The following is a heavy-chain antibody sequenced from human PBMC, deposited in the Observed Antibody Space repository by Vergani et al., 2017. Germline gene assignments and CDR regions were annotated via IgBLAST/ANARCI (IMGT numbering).Heavy chain of an antibody. D-gene: IGHD3-22*01. CDR2: ISYDGSNK. J-gene: IGHJ4*02. Sequence: QVQLVESGGGVVQPGRSLRLSCAASGFTFSSYGMHWVRPAPGKGLEWVAVISYDGSNKYYADSVKGRFTISRDNSKNTLYLQMNSLRAEDTAVYYCAKDLHDSSGYYEQDYWGQGTLVTVSS. V-gene: IGHV3-30*18. CDR1: GFTFSSYG. CDR3: AKDLHDSSGYYEQDY.